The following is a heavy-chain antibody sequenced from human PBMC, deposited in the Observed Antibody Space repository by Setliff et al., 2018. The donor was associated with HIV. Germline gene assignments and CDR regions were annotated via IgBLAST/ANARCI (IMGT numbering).Heavy chain of an antibody. CDR1: GYTFTSYY. D-gene: IGHD3-22*01. CDR3: ARDYFDSSAYHYGFGAFDI. V-gene: IGHV1-46*01. CDR2: INPSGGSA. Sequence: DSVKVSCKASGYTFTSYYLHWVRQAPGQGLGWMGMINPSGGSASYAQKFQGRVTMSRDTSTSTVYMELSSLRSEDTAVYYCARDYFDSSAYHYGFGAFDIWGQGTMVTVSS. J-gene: IGHJ3*02.